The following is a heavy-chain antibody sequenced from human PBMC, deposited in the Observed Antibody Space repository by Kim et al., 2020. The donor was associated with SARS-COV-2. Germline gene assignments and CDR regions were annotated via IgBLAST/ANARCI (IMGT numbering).Heavy chain of an antibody. J-gene: IGHJ4*02. CDR3: ARVSEIPSQDCGGDCYSTGGHYYFDY. V-gene: IGHV4-34*01. CDR2: INHSGST. CDR1: GGSFSGYY. Sequence: SETLSLTCAVYGGSFSGYYWSWIRQPPGKGLEWIGEINHSGSTNYNPSLKSRVTISVDTSKNQFSLKLSSVTAADTAVYYCARVSEIPSQDCGGDCYSTGGHYYFDYWGQGTLVTVSS. D-gene: IGHD2-21*02.